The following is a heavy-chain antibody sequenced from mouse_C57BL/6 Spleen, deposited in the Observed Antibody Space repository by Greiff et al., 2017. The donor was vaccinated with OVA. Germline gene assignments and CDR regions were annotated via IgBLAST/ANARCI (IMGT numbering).Heavy chain of an antibody. CDR3: SRHDDGYFDV. CDR2: IWRDGSR. D-gene: IGHD2-3*01. J-gene: IGHJ1*03. V-gene: IGHV2-6-1*01. Sequence: QVQLKESGPGLVAPSQSLSITCTASGFSLTSYGVHWVRQPPGKGLEWLVVIWRDGSRTYNSALNSRLSISKDNSKSQVCLKMNSLQTDDTAVYYCSRHDDGYFDVWGTGTTVTVSS. CDR1: GFSLTSYG.